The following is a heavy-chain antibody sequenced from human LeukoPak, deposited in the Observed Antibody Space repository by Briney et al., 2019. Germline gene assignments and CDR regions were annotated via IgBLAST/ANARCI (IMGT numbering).Heavy chain of an antibody. CDR3: ARDSVHFDWLNKERLNWFDP. CDR2: ISSSSSYI. V-gene: IGHV3-21*06. Sequence: GGSLRLSCAASGFTFSSYSMNWVRQAPGKGLEWVSSISSSSSYIYHADSVKGRFTISRDNAKNSLYLQMNSLRAEDTAVYYCARDSVHFDWLNKERLNWFDPWGQGTLVTVSS. CDR1: GFTFSSYS. J-gene: IGHJ5*02. D-gene: IGHD3-9*01.